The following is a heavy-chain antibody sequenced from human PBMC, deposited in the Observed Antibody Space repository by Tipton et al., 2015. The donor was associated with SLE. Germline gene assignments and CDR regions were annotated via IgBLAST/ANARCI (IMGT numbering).Heavy chain of an antibody. V-gene: IGHV3-74*01. CDR2: IDSDGSST. D-gene: IGHD3-10*01. CDR3: AKDRSYYYGSGSYPGGMDV. Sequence: SLRLSCAASGFTFSNYWMHWVRQAPGKGLVWVSRIDSDGSSTTYADSVKGRFTISRDNSKNTLYLQMNSLRAEDTAVYYCAKDRSYYYGSGSYPGGMDVWGQGTTVTVSS. CDR1: GFTFSNYW. J-gene: IGHJ6*02.